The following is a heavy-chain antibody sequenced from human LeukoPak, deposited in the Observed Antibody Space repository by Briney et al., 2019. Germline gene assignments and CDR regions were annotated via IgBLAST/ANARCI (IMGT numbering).Heavy chain of an antibody. Sequence: GSLRLSCAASGFIFSSYWMTWVRQPPGKGLEWIGYIYHSGSTDYNPSLKSRVTISVDTSKSQFSLKLTSVTAADTAVYYCATLTTVVTAYYFDYWGQGTLVTVSS. D-gene: IGHD4-23*01. CDR2: IYHSGST. J-gene: IGHJ4*02. CDR1: GFIFSSYW. V-gene: IGHV4-4*09. CDR3: ATLTTVVTAYYFDY.